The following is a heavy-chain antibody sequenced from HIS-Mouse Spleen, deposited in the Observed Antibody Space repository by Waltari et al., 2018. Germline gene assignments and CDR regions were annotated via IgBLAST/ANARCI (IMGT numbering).Heavy chain of an antibody. Sequence: QLQLQESGPGLVKPSETLSLPCTVPGGSISSSSYYWGWIRQPPGKGLEWIGSIYYSGSTYYNPSPKSRVTISVDTSKNQFSLKLSSVTAADTAVYYCAREIPYSSSWYDWYFDLWGRGTLVTVSS. V-gene: IGHV4-39*07. J-gene: IGHJ2*01. CDR3: AREIPYSSSWYDWYFDL. D-gene: IGHD6-13*01. CDR1: GGSISSSSYY. CDR2: IYYSGST.